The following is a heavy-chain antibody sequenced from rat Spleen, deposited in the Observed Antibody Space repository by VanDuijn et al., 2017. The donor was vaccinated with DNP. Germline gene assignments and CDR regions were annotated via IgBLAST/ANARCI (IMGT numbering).Heavy chain of an antibody. D-gene: IGHD1-10*01. J-gene: IGHJ4*01. CDR1: GFTFSNSG. CDR3: TTHYNNYVVGALDA. CDR2: ITPNGGST. V-gene: IGHV5-19*01. Sequence: EVQLVESGGGLVQPGRSLKLSCAASGFTFSNSGMHWIRQAPTKGLEWVASITPNGGSTYYRDSVKGRFTISRDNAKSTLYLQMDSLRSEDTATYYCTTHYNNYVVGALDAWGQGTSVTVSS.